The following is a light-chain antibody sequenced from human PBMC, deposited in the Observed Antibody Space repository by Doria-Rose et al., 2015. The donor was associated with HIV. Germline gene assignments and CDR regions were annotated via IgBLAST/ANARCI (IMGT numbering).Light chain of an antibody. CDR3: QVWDSDYVRVV. CDR2: DDS. CDR1: NIGSKS. Sequence: SYELMQPPSVSVAPGQTARTTCGGNNIGSKSVHWYRQKPGQAPVVVVYDDSDRPSGIPERFSGSNSGNTATLTISRVEAGDEADYYCQVWDSDYVRVVFGGGTKLTVL. J-gene: IGLJ2*01. V-gene: IGLV3-21*02.